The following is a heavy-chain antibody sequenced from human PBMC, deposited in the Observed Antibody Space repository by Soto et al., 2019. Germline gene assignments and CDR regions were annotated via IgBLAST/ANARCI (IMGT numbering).Heavy chain of an antibody. Sequence: VKLVESGGIGVQTGGSLRLSCAAAGFDFEDYAMHWVRQVPGKGLEWVSLTNSDGTDSYYVDSVKGRFTISRDNAKRPLYLQMERLRPEDTALYFCAKSLYYYDSSPLDHWGQGTLVTVSS. D-gene: IGHD3-22*01. CDR1: GFDFEDYA. V-gene: IGHV3-43D*04. CDR3: AKSLYYYDSSPLDH. J-gene: IGHJ4*02. CDR2: TNSDGTDS.